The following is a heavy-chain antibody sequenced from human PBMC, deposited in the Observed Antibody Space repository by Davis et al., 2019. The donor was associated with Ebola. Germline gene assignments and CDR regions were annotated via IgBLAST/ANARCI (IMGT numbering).Heavy chain of an antibody. V-gene: IGHV1-18*01. Sequence: AASVKVSCKASGYTFTSYGISWVRQAPGQGLEWMGWISAYNGNTNYAQKLQGRVTMTTDTSTSTAYMELRSLRSDDTAVYYCARVFSWFGELLSQWGYYYYGMDVWGKGTTVTVSS. D-gene: IGHD3-10*01. CDR1: GYTFTSYG. CDR3: ARVFSWFGELLSQWGYYYYGMDV. CDR2: ISAYNGNT. J-gene: IGHJ6*04.